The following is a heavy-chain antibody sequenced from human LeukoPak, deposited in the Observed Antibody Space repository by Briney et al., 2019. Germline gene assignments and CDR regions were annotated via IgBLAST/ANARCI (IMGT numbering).Heavy chain of an antibody. J-gene: IGHJ5*02. CDR3: ARELNERFDP. D-gene: IGHD1-1*01. CDR2: VIPIFGTA. CDR1: GGTFSSYA. V-gene: IGHV1-69*13. Sequence: SVKVSCKASGGTFSSYAISWVRQAPGRGLEWMGGVIPIFGTANYAQKFQGRVTITADESTSTAYMELSSLRSEDTAVYYCARELNERFDPWGQGTLVTVSS.